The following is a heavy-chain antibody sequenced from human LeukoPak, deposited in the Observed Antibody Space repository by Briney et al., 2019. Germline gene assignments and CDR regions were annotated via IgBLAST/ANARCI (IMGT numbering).Heavy chain of an antibody. CDR3: ARITSVVYY. Sequence: PGGSLRLSCAASGFTFSSCAMSWVRQAPGKGLEWVSAISGSGGSTYYTDSVEGRFTISRDNSENTLYLQMSSLRAEDTAIYYCARITSVVYYWGQGTLVTVSS. CDR2: ISGSGGST. J-gene: IGHJ4*02. D-gene: IGHD1-20*01. V-gene: IGHV3-23*01. CDR1: GFTFSSCA.